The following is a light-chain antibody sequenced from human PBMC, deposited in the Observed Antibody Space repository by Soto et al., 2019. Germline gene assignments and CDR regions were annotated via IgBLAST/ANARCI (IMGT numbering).Light chain of an antibody. J-gene: IGKJ5*01. CDR3: QQRSNSPPWIP. Sequence: EIVMTLSPSTVSVSTGERAPLSCRASQSVSSSYLVWHQQKPGQAPRLLIYAASRRATGIPDRFSGSGSGTDFTLTISSLEPEDSAVYYCQQRSNSPPWIPFGQGTRLEIK. CDR1: QSVSSSY. V-gene: IGKV3D-20*02. CDR2: AAS.